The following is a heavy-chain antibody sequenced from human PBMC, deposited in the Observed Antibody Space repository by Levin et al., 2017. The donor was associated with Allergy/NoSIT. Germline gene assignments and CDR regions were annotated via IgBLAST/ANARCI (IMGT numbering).Heavy chain of an antibody. Sequence: PGGSLRLSCVVSGFPFSTTWMSWIRQVPGKGLEWVAETKEDGSATYYVDSVKGRFTISRDNAKKSVYLQMDSLRVEDTAVYYCVSYYYGWGQGTLVTVSS. CDR1: GFPFSTTW. V-gene: IGHV3-7*03. CDR3: VSYYYG. D-gene: IGHD3-16*01. CDR2: TKEDGSAT. J-gene: IGHJ4*02.